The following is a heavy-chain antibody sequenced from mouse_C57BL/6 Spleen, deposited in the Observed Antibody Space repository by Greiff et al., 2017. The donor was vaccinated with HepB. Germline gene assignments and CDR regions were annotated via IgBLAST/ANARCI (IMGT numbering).Heavy chain of an antibody. Sequence: QVQLKQSGAELARPGASVKLSCKASGYTFTSYGISWVKQRTGQGLEWIGEIYPRSGNTYYNEKFKGKATLTADKSSSTAYMELRSLTSEDSAVYFCARHWDVPYWGQGTLVTVSA. CDR3: ARHWDVPY. CDR1: GYTFTSYG. J-gene: IGHJ3*01. CDR2: IYPRSGNT. D-gene: IGHD4-1*01. V-gene: IGHV1-81*01.